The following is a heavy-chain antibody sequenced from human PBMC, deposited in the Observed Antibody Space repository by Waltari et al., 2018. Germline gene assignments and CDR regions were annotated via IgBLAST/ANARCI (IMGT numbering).Heavy chain of an antibody. V-gene: IGHV3-30-3*01. D-gene: IGHD6-13*01. CDR3: ARVMAAGSHFDY. CDR2: ISYDGSNK. J-gene: IGHJ4*02. Sequence: QVQLVGSGGGGVQPGRSLRLSCAAAGVTFSRDAMHWSRQAPGKGLEWVAVISYDGSNKYYADSVKGRFTISRDNSKNTLYLQMNSLRAEDTAVYYCARVMAAGSHFDYWGQGTLVTVSS. CDR1: GVTFSRDA.